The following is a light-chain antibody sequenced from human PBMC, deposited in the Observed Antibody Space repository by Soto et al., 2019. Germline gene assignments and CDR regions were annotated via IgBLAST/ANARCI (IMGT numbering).Light chain of an antibody. CDR1: SRDVGGYNA. Sequence: QYALTQPASVSGSPGLSIAISCTGTSRDVGGYNAVSWYQQQPGKVPKLMIYDVSNRPSGVSNRFSGSKSGNTASLTISGLQAEDEGDYYCSSYTTGGYYVFGAGTKLTVL. CDR2: DVS. V-gene: IGLV2-14*01. CDR3: SSYTTGGYYV. J-gene: IGLJ1*01.